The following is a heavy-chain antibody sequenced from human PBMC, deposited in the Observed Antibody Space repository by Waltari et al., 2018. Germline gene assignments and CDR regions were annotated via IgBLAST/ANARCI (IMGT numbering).Heavy chain of an antibody. CDR2: IYYTGST. Sequence: QLQLQESGPSLLKPSETLSLICTVSGGSISGFYWSWVRQPPGKGLDWIGYIYYTGSTNFNPTLTGRLTMSVDTYKNQFSLKLSSGTAADTAFYYCARGGGGDWEWFDPWGHGTLVTVSS. J-gene: IGHJ5*02. CDR1: GGSISGFY. V-gene: IGHV4-59*01. D-gene: IGHD2-21*02. CDR3: ARGGGGDWEWFDP.